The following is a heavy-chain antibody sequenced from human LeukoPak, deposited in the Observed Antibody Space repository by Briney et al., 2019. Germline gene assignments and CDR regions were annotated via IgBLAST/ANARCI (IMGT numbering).Heavy chain of an antibody. V-gene: IGHV4-39*07. Sequence: SETLSLTCTVSGGSISSSSYYWGWIRQPPGKGLEWIGSIYYSGSTNYNPSLKSRVTISVDTSKNQFSLKLSSVTAADTAVYYCARETHSGSSHFDYWGQGTLVTVSS. J-gene: IGHJ4*02. CDR3: ARETHSGSSHFDY. CDR2: IYYSGST. D-gene: IGHD1-26*01. CDR1: GGSISSSSYY.